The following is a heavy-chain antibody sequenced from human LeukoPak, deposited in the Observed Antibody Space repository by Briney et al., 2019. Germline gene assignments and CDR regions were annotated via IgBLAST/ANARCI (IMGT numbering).Heavy chain of an antibody. CDR1: GFTFSSYV. CDR2: ISYDGSNE. Sequence: PGRSLRLSCAASGFTFSSYVMHWVRQAPGKGLEWVAVISYDGSNEYYADSVKGRFTISRDNSKNTLYLQMNSLTAEDTAVYYCAKDVVGQQWPENCWGQGTLVTVSS. CDR3: AKDVVGQQWPENC. J-gene: IGHJ4*02. V-gene: IGHV3-30*18. D-gene: IGHD6-19*01.